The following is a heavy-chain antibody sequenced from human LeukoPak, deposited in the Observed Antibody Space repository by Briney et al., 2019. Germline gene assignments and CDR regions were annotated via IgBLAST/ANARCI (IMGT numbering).Heavy chain of an antibody. J-gene: IGHJ5*02. CDR2: INHSGCT. Sequence: SETLSLTCAVYGGSFSGYYWSWIRQPPGKGLEWIGEINHSGCTNYNPSLKSRVTISVDTSKNQFSLKLSSVTAADTAVYYCARGRSDGYEQGNRRNWFDPWGQGTLVTVSS. V-gene: IGHV4-34*01. D-gene: IGHD3-22*01. CDR3: ARGRSDGYEQGNRRNWFDP. CDR1: GGSFSGYY.